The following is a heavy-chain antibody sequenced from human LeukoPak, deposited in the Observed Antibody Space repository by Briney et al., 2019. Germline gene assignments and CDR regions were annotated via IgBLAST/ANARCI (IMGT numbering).Heavy chain of an antibody. Sequence: ASVKVSCKASGYTFTSYYMHWVRQAPGQGLEWMGIINPSGGSTSYAQKFQSRVTMTRDMSTSTVYMELSSLRSEDTAVYYCARGSWVTIFGVVTDSNWFDPWGQGTLVTVSS. V-gene: IGHV1-46*01. CDR3: ARGSWVTIFGVVTDSNWFDP. CDR2: INPSGGST. D-gene: IGHD3-3*01. CDR1: GYTFTSYY. J-gene: IGHJ5*02.